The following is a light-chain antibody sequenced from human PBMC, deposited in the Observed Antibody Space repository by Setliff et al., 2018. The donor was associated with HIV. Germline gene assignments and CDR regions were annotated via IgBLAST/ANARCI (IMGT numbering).Light chain of an antibody. CDR3: CSNTGSNTYV. V-gene: IGLV2-23*01. J-gene: IGLJ1*01. CDR2: QAT. Sequence: QSALTQPASVSGSPGQSITISCTGTSSDIGRYNLVSWYQQYPGKAPKLMIYQATKRPSGVSNRFSGPKSGNTASLTISGLQAEDEADYYCCSNTGSNTYVFGSGTKGTVL. CDR1: SSDIGRYNL.